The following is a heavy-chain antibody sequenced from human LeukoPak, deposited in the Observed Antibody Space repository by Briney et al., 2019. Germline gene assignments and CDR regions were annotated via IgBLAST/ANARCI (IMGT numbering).Heavy chain of an antibody. CDR2: INHSGST. CDR3: ARRRRIVGATPGAFDI. CDR1: GGSFSGYY. D-gene: IGHD1-26*01. J-gene: IGHJ3*02. V-gene: IGHV4-34*01. Sequence: SETLSLTCAVYGGSFSGYYWSWIRQPPGKGLEWIGEINHSGSTNYNPSLKSRVTISVDTSKNQFSLKLSSVTAADTAVYYCARRRRIVGATPGAFDIWGQGAMVTVSS.